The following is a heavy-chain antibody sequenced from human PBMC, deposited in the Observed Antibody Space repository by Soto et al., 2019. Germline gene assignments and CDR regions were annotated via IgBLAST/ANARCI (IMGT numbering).Heavy chain of an antibody. J-gene: IGHJ3*02. Sequence: GGSLRLSCAASGFTFSSYGIHWVRQAPGKGLEWVAVISSDGRVESYADSVKDRFTISRDNSKNTLYLQMNSLRPEDTSVYYCAKYPRSVVVIFSGAFDIWGQGTMVTVSS. D-gene: IGHD3-22*01. CDR1: GFTFSSYG. CDR2: ISSDGRVE. V-gene: IGHV3-30*18. CDR3: AKYPRSVVVIFSGAFDI.